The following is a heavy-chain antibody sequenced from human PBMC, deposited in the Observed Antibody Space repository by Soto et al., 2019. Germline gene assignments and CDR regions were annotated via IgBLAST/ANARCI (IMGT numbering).Heavy chain of an antibody. CDR1: GFTFNNYA. V-gene: IGHV3-23*01. CDR2: ISGGGDTT. J-gene: IGHJ4*02. Sequence: EVQLLESGGGLVQPGGSLRLSCAASGFTFNNYAMTWVRQAPGKGLEWVSAISGGGDTTSYADSVKGRFTVSRVGSKNTLYLQMSSLRAEDPALYYCANGRGGSGSLTPRVDFWGQGTLVTVSS. D-gene: IGHD3-10*01. CDR3: ANGRGGSGSLTPRVDF.